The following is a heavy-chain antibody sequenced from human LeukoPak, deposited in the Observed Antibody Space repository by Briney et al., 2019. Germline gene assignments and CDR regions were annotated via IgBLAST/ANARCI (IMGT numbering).Heavy chain of an antibody. V-gene: IGHV1-69*02. J-gene: IGHJ3*02. CDR3: ARVDYGGNSEAAFDI. CDR1: GGTFSSYT. D-gene: IGHD4-23*01. Sequence: SVKVSCKASGGTFSSYTISWVRQAPGQGLEWMGRIIPILGIANYAQKFQGRVTITADKSTSTAYMELSSLRSEDTAVYYCARVDYGGNSEAAFDIWGQGTMVTVSS. CDR2: IIPILGIA.